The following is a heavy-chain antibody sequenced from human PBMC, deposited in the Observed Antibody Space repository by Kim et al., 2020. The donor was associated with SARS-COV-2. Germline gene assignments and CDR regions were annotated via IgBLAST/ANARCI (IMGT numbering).Heavy chain of an antibody. CDR2: IYYSGST. Sequence: SETLSLTCTVSGGSISSSSYYWGWIRQPPGKGLEWIGSIYYSGSTYYNPSLKSRVTISVDTSKNQFSLKLSSVTAADTAVYYCARHRGIAAAGIYYFDYWGQGTLVTVSS. V-gene: IGHV4-39*01. CDR3: ARHRGIAAAGIYYFDY. CDR1: GGSISSSSYY. D-gene: IGHD6-13*01. J-gene: IGHJ4*02.